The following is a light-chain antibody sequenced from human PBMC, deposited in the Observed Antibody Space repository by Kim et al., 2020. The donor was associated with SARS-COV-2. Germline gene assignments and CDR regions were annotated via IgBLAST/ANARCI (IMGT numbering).Light chain of an antibody. CDR2: WAS. Sequence: ATINCKSSQSVLYSSNNENYLAWYQQKPGQPPKLLIYWASTRESGVPARFSGSGSGTDFTLTISSLQAEDVAVYYCQQYYSTPLTFGGGTKVDIK. V-gene: IGKV4-1*01. J-gene: IGKJ4*01. CDR1: QSVLYSSNNENY. CDR3: QQYYSTPLT.